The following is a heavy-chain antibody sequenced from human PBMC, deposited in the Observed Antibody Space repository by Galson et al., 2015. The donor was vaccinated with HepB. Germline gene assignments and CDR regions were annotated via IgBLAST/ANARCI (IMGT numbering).Heavy chain of an antibody. J-gene: IGHJ5*02. CDR3: ARDLGGSYYGWFDP. Sequence: LRLSCAASGFTFSSYSMNWVRQAPGKGLEWVSSISSSSSYIYYADSVKGRFTISRDNAKNSLYLQMNSLRAEDTAVYYCARDLGGSYYGWFDPWGQGTLVTVSS. V-gene: IGHV3-21*01. CDR1: GFTFSSYS. D-gene: IGHD1-26*01. CDR2: ISSSSSYI.